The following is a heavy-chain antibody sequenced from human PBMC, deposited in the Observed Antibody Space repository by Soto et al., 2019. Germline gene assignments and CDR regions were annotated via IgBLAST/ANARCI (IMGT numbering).Heavy chain of an antibody. V-gene: IGHV3-23*01. CDR3: TEYTRAGEVGDS. CDR1: GFTFGNNS. D-gene: IGHD1-26*01. J-gene: IGHJ4*02. Sequence: GGSLRLSCAASGFTFGNNSMGWVRQAPGKGLEGVSGINGAGYSTVYIDSVRGRFTISRHNTNSILYLQMNSLRADDTAIYFCTEYTRAGEVGDSWGQGTPVAVSS. CDR2: INGAGYST.